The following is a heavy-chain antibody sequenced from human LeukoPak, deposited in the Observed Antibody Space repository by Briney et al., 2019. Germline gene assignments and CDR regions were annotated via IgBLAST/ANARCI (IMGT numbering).Heavy chain of an antibody. V-gene: IGHV4-59*01. D-gene: IGHD6-13*01. CDR1: GASISTYY. J-gene: IGHJ4*02. Sequence: SETLSLTCSVSGASISTYYWTWIRQPPGKGPDWIGYISDSGSTNYNPSLKSRVTISVDTSKNQFSLKLNSVTAADTAVYYCARGGTSSWYLNFDYWGQGTLVTVSS. CDR3: ARGGTSSWYLNFDY. CDR2: ISDSGST.